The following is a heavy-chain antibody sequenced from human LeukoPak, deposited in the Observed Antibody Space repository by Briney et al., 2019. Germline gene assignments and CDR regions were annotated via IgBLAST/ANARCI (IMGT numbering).Heavy chain of an antibody. CDR3: AKVGPYSNAFYYYYGMDV. CDR1: GFTFSSYA. J-gene: IGHJ6*02. Sequence: PGGSLRLSCAASGFTFSSYAMSWVRQAPGKGLEWVSAISGSGGSTYYADSLKGRFTISRDNSKNTLYLQMNSLRAEDTAVYYCAKVGPYSNAFYYYYGMDVWGQGTTVTVSS. V-gene: IGHV3-23*01. CDR2: ISGSGGST. D-gene: IGHD4-11*01.